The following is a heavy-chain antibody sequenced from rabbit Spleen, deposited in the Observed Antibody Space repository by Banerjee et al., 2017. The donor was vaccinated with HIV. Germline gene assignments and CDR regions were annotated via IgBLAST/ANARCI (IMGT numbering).Heavy chain of an antibody. CDR3: ASDGDDDMGDFDW. J-gene: IGHJ4*01. D-gene: IGHD2-1*01. CDR2: IYPASSGST. CDR1: GFSFSSDYY. Sequence: QSLQESGGDLVKPGASLTLTCTASGFSFSSDYYMCWVRQAPGKGLECGACIYPASSGSTCYASWSNGRLTISKASSPPMTLQMTSLTGADTGTYFYASDGDDDMGDFDWWGPGTLVTVS. V-gene: IGHV1S40*01.